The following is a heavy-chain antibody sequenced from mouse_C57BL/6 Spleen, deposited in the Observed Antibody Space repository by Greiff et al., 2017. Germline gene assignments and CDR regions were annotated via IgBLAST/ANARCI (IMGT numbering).Heavy chain of an antibody. Sequence: VHVKQSGPELVKPGASVKISCKASGYSFTGYYMNWVKQSPEKSLEWIGEINPSTGGTTYNQKFKAKATLTVDKSSSTAYMQLKSLTSEDSAVXYCERAANWDWFAYWGQGTLVTVSA. D-gene: IGHD4-1*01. CDR1: GYSFTGYY. CDR3: ERAANWDWFAY. CDR2: INPSTGGT. J-gene: IGHJ3*01. V-gene: IGHV1-42*01.